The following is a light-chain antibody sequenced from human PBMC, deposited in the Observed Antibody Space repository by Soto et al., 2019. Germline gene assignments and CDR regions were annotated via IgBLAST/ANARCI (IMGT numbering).Light chain of an antibody. CDR1: QSVGNNF. CDR3: QQYGSFPYT. V-gene: IGKV3-20*01. CDR2: GAS. Sequence: EIVLTQSPGTLSLSPGERATLSCRASQSVGNNFLAWDQQKPGQAPRLLIYGASSRATGIPDRFSGSGSGTDFTLTISSLEPEDFAVYYCQQYGSFPYTFGQGTKLEIK. J-gene: IGKJ2*01.